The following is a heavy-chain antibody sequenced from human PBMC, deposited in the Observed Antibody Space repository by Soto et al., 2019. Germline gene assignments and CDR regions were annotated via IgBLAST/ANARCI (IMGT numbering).Heavy chain of an antibody. CDR3: ALKAYSSGYYGY. CDR2: IFSNDEK. CDR1: GFSLSNARMG. J-gene: IGHJ4*02. V-gene: IGHV2-26*01. D-gene: IGHD3-22*01. Sequence: SGPTLVNPTATLTLTCTVSGFSLSNARMGVSWIRQPPGKALEWLAHIFSNDEKSYSTSLKSRLTISKDTSKSPVVLTMTNMDPVDTATYYWALKAYSSGYYGYWGQGTLVTVSS.